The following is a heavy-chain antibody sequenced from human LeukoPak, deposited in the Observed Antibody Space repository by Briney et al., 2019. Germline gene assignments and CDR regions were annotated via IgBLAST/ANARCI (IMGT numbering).Heavy chain of an antibody. D-gene: IGHD2-15*01. CDR3: ARDRKIVVVIATLDY. J-gene: IGHJ4*02. V-gene: IGHV3-30-3*01. CDR2: ISYDGNNK. CDR1: GFTFNMYT. Sequence: GGSLRLSCAASGFTFNMYTMHWVRQAPGKGLEWVALISYDGNNKYYADSVKGRFTISRDNSKNTLYLQMNSLRAEDTAVYYCARDRKIVVVIATLDYWGQGALVTVSS.